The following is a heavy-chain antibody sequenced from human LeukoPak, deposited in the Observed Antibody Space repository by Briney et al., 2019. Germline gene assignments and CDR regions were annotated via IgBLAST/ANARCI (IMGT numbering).Heavy chain of an antibody. Sequence: GGSRRLSCAASGFTFSSYAMSWVRQAPGKGLEWVSAISGSGGSTYYADSVKGRFTISRDNSKNTLYLQMNSLRAEDTAVYYCAKGDTMIVVVVGAFDIWGQGTMVTVSS. D-gene: IGHD3-22*01. J-gene: IGHJ3*02. CDR2: ISGSGGST. V-gene: IGHV3-23*01. CDR3: AKGDTMIVVVVGAFDI. CDR1: GFTFSSYA.